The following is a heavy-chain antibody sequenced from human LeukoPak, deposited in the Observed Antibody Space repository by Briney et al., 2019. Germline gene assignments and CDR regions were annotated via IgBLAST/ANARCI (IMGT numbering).Heavy chain of an antibody. CDR1: GFPFSTYS. V-gene: IGHV3-21*01. D-gene: IGHD5-18*01. CDR2: ISSSSGFI. CDR3: ARDLLTKRGYSYGYFDY. J-gene: IGHJ4*02. Sequence: PGGSLRLSCAASGFPFSTYSMNWVRQAPGKGLEWVSSISSSSGFIYYADSVKGRFTISRDNAKNSLYLQMNSLRAEDTAVYYCARDLLTKRGYSYGYFDYWGQGTLVTVSS.